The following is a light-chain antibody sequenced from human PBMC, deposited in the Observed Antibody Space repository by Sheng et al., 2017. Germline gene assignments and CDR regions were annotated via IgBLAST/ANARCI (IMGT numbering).Light chain of an antibody. CDR3: QQYNTVLGT. J-gene: IGKJ1*01. Sequence: EIQMTQSPSTLSASVGDRVTITCRASQSISSWLAWYQQKPGKAPKLLIYKASNLQSGVPSRFSGSGSGTEFTLTISSLQPDDFATYYCQQYNTVLGTFGQGTKVEIK. CDR1: QSISSW. CDR2: KAS. V-gene: IGKV1-5*03.